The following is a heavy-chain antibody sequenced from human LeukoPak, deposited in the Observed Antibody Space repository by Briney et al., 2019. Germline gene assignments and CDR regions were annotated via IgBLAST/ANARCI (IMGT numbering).Heavy chain of an antibody. CDR2: INAGNGYT. CDR1: GYTFTSYG. CDR3: ARDRVVVVATTLFDY. D-gene: IGHD2-15*01. V-gene: IGHV1-3*01. J-gene: IGHJ4*02. Sequence: ASVKVPCKASGYTFTSYGMHWVRQAPGQRLEWMGWINAGNGYTRYSQKFQGRVTITRDTSASTAYMELSSLTSEDTAVYYCARDRVVVVATTLFDYWGQGTLVTVSS.